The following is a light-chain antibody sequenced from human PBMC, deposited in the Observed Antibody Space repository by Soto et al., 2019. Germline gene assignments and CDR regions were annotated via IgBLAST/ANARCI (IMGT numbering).Light chain of an antibody. CDR2: GAS. J-gene: IGKJ1*01. V-gene: IGKV3-15*01. Sequence: ETVMTQSPATLSVSPGGRATLSCRASQSISDTLAWYQQKPGQAPRLLIHGASTRDTGFPARFSGSGSGTDFASTISSLQSDDLEINYYQQYNNWPWTFGQGTKVEIK. CDR3: QQYNNWPWT. CDR1: QSISDT.